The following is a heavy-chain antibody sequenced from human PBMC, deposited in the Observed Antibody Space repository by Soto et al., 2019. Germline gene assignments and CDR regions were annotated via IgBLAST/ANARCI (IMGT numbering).Heavy chain of an antibody. V-gene: IGHV4-39*01. J-gene: IGHJ2*01. CDR1: GDSISSSSYY. CDR2: IFYSGTT. CDR3: AKTGPYDILTYWYFDL. D-gene: IGHD3-9*01. Sequence: SETLSLTCTVSGDSISSSSYYWVWIRQPPGRGLEWIGSIFYSGTTYYNPSLKSRVTISIDTSKNQFSLKLTSVTAADTAAYYCAKTGPYDILTYWYFDLWGRGTLVTVSS.